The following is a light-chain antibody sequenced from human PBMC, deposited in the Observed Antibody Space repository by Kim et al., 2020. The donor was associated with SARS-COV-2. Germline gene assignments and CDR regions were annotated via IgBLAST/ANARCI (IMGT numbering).Light chain of an antibody. CDR1: RSDVGGYQF. Sequence: GQSVTTSCTGTRSDVGGYQFVSWYQQHPGKVPRLMIHEVTKRPSGVPDRFSGSKSGNTASLTVSGLRAEDEADYYCCSYAGNNNLVFGGGTQLTVL. CDR3: CSYAGNNNLV. V-gene: IGLV2-8*01. CDR2: EVT. J-gene: IGLJ2*01.